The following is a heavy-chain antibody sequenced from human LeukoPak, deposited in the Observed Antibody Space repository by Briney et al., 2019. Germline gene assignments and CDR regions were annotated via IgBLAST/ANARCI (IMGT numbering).Heavy chain of an antibody. D-gene: IGHD4-11*01. CDR3: AKDQDYPFDY. J-gene: IGHJ4*02. CDR2: IYSGGST. Sequence: GGSLRLSCAASGFTFSSYAMSWVRQAPGKGLEWVSVIYSGGSTYYADSVKGRFTISRDNSNNTLYLQMNSLRAEDTAVYYCAKDQDYPFDYWGQGTLVTVSS. V-gene: IGHV3-23*03. CDR1: GFTFSSYA.